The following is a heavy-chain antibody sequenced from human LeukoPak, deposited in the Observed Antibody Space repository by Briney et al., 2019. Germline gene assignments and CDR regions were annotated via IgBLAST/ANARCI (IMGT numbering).Heavy chain of an antibody. Sequence: SVKVSCKASGGTFSSYAISWVRQAPGQGLEWMGRIIPILGIANYAQKFQGRVTITADKSTSTAYMELSSLRSEDTAVYYCARGTIVGATFDYGGQGTLVTVSS. CDR2: IIPILGIA. J-gene: IGHJ4*02. D-gene: IGHD1-26*01. CDR3: ARGTIVGATFDY. V-gene: IGHV1-69*04. CDR1: GGTFSSYA.